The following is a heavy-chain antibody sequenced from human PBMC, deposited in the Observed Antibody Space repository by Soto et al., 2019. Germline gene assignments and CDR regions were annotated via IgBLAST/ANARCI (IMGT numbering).Heavy chain of an antibody. V-gene: IGHV3-33*03. D-gene: IGHD4-17*01. Sequence: QVQLVESGGGVVQPGRSLRLSCAASGFTFSNYGMYWVRQAPGKGVEWVAVIWNDVTNKYYVDSVGGRFPISRDDSKNLLYLEMNRLLAEDTGAYYCPKDTAAEAHQGDAFDLWGLGTMVSVS. CDR2: IWNDVTNK. CDR3: PKDTAAEAHQGDAFDL. J-gene: IGHJ3*01. CDR1: GFTFSNYG.